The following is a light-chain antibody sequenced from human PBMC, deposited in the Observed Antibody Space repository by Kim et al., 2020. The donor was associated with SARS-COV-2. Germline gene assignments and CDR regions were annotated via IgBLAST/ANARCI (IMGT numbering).Light chain of an antibody. V-gene: IGLV8-61*01. CDR3: VLYVGSGMV. Sequence: PVGTATITLVWSPCSVSTGYYPSWHQQTPGQAPRTLVYNTNIRSAGVPDRFSGSILGNKAALTITGAQADDESDYYCVLYVGSGMVFGGGTQLTVL. CDR2: NTN. CDR1: PCSVSTGYY. J-gene: IGLJ2*01.